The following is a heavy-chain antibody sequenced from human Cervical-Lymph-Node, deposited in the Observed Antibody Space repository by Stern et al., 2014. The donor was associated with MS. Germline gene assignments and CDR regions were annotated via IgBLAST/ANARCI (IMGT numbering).Heavy chain of an antibody. CDR2: ISDDGSKT. CDR3: AKERLLRSPTGAQYYYGMDV. Sequence: VHLVESGGGVVQPGRSLRLSCTDSGFTSTSYAMHWVRQAPGKGLEWVAVISDDGSKTYYEQSVKGRFPMSRDKSKNTVYLQMNSLRVEDTAVYYCAKERLLRSPTGAQYYYGMDVWGPGTTVTVSS. V-gene: IGHV3-30*18. D-gene: IGHD4-17*01. J-gene: IGHJ6*02. CDR1: GFTSTSYA.